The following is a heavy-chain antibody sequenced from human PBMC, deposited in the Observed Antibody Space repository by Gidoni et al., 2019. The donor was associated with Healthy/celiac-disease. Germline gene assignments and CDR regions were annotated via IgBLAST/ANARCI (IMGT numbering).Heavy chain of an antibody. D-gene: IGHD3-22*01. CDR3: ARGDNYYDSSGYYYYYGMDV. CDR2: IWYDGSNK. V-gene: IGHV3-33*01. CDR1: GFTFSSYG. J-gene: IGHJ6*02. Sequence: QVQLVESGGGVVQPGRSLRLSCAASGFTFSSYGMHWVRQAPGKGLEGVAVIWYDGSNKYYADSVKGRFTISRDNSKNTLYLQMNSLRAEDTAVYYCARGDNYYDSSGYYYYYGMDVWGQGTTVTVSS.